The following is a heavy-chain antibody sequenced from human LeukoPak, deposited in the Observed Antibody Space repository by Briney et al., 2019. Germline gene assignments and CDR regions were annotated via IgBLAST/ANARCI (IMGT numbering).Heavy chain of an antibody. V-gene: IGHV3-9*01. CDR2: ISWNSGSI. D-gene: IGHD3-9*01. J-gene: IGHJ4*02. Sequence: PGRSLRLSCAASGFTFDDYAMHWVRHAPGKGLEWVSGISWNSGSIGYADSVKGRFTISRDNAKNSLYLQMNSLRAEDTALYYCAKNLGYDILTGYHPFDYWGQGTLVTVSS. CDR1: GFTFDDYA. CDR3: AKNLGYDILTGYHPFDY.